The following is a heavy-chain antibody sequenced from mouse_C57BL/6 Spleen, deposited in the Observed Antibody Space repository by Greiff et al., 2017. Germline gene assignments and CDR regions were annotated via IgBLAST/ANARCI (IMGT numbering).Heavy chain of an antibody. J-gene: IGHJ4*01. CDR1: GYTFTSYW. D-gene: IGHD1-1*01. V-gene: IGHV1-69*01. CDR2: IDPSDSYP. Sequence: QVQLQQSGAELVMPGASVTLSCKASGYTFTSYWMHWVKQRPGQGLEWIGEIDPSDSYPNYNQKFKGKSTLTVDKSSSTAYMQLSSLTSEDSAVYYCARTYYGSSNYAMDYWGQGTSVTVSS. CDR3: ARTYYGSSNYAMDY.